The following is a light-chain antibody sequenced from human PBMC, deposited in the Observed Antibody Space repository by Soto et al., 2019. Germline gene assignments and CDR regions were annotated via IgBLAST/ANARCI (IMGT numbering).Light chain of an antibody. CDR2: GAS. CDR3: QQYNNWPRT. J-gene: IGKJ1*01. CDR1: QSVGSN. V-gene: IGKV3-15*01. Sequence: EIVMTQSPAALSVSPGERATLSCRASQSVGSNLAWYQQQPGQAPRLLIYGASTRATGIPASFSGSGSGTEFTLTISSLQSEDFAVYYCQQYNNWPRTFGQGTKVDIK.